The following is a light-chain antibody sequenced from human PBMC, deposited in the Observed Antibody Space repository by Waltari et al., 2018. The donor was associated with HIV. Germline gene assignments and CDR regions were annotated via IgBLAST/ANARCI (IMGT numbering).Light chain of an antibody. Sequence: SYELTQPLSMSVSPGQTASITCSGDKLGDKYVCWYQQRPGQSPVMVIYQDSERPSGVPERFSGSNSGNTATLTISGTQPLDEADYYCQVWDNNTAVFGGGTKLTVL. CDR2: QDS. CDR3: QVWDNNTAV. CDR1: KLGDKY. V-gene: IGLV3-1*01. J-gene: IGLJ2*01.